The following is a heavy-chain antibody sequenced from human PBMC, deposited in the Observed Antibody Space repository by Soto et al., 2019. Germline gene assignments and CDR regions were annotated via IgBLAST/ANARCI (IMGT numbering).Heavy chain of an antibody. D-gene: IGHD3-16*01. CDR3: WGRVCWGGKLLSFSGGFGN. V-gene: IGHV3-23*01. J-gene: IGHJ3*02. Sequence: PGGSLRLSCAASGFTFSSYAMSWVRQAPGKGLEWVSAISGSGGSTYYADSVKGRFTISRDNSKNTLYLQMNSLRAEDTAVYYWWGRVCWGGKLLSFSGGFGNWGQGTMVTVSS. CDR2: ISGSGGST. CDR1: GFTFSSYA.